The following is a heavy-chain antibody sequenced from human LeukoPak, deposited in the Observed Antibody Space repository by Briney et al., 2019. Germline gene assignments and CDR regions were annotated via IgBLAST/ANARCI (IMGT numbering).Heavy chain of an antibody. Sequence: PGGSLRLSCAASGFTFSSYGMHWVRPALGKGLERVAVLWYDGSNKYYADTVKGRFTISRDNSKNTLYLQMNSLRAEDTAVYYCAGLTGYSSSWYVLDYWGQGTLVTVSS. D-gene: IGHD6-13*01. J-gene: IGHJ4*02. CDR1: GFTFSSYG. V-gene: IGHV3-33*01. CDR2: LWYDGSNK. CDR3: AGLTGYSSSWYVLDY.